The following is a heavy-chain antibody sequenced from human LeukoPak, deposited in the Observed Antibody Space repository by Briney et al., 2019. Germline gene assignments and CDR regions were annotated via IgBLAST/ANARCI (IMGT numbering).Heavy chain of an antibody. CDR2: VYYSGRT. CDR1: GASISSSSYF. Sequence: PSETLSLTCTVSGASISSSSYFWGWLRQSPGKGLEYIGSVYYSGRTYYNPSLKSRVTISLDTSTNQFSLGLTSVTAADTAVYYCARAGGSVDYWGQGTLVTVSS. D-gene: IGHD6-25*01. V-gene: IGHV4-39*01. J-gene: IGHJ4*02. CDR3: ARAGGSVDY.